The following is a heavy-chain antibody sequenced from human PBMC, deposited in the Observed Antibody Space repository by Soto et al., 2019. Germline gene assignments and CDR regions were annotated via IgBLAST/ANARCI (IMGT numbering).Heavy chain of an antibody. J-gene: IGHJ6*02. D-gene: IGHD6-19*01. CDR1: GGSISSYY. CDR3: ARSSSGFYYGMDV. CDR2: IYYSGST. V-gene: IGHV4-59*01. Sequence: SSETLSLTCTVSGGSISSYYWSWIRQPPGKGLEWIGYIYYSGSTNYNPSLKSRVTISVDTSKNQFSLKLSSVTAADTAVYYCARSSSGFYYGMDVWGQGTTVTVSS.